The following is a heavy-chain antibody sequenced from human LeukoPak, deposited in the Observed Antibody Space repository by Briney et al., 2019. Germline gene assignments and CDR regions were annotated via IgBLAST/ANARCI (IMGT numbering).Heavy chain of an antibody. J-gene: IGHJ6*03. CDR2: MNPNSGNT. CDR3: ARGTVTHYYYYYYMDV. Sequence: ASVKVSCKASGYTFTSYDINWVRQATGQGLEWMGWMNPNSGNTGYAQKFQGRVTITRNTSISTAYMELSSLRSEDTAVYYCARGTVTHYYYYYYMDVWGKGTTVTVSS. D-gene: IGHD4-17*01. V-gene: IGHV1-8*01. CDR1: GYTFTSYD.